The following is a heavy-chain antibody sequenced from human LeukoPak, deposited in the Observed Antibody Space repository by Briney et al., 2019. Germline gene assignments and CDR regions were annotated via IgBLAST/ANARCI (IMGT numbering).Heavy chain of an antibody. CDR2: INHSGST. CDR3: ARGYSGYSYGEYYFDY. V-gene: IGHV4-34*01. J-gene: IGHJ4*02. D-gene: IGHD5-18*01. CDR1: GGSFSGYY. Sequence: SETLSLTCAVYGGSFSGYYWSWIRQPPGKGLEWIEEINHSGSTNYNPSLKSRVTISVDTSKNQFSLKLSSVTAADTAVYYCARGYSGYSYGEYYFDYWGQGALVTVSS.